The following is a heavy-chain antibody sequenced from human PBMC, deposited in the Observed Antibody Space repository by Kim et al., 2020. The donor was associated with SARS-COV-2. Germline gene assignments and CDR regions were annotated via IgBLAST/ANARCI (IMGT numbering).Heavy chain of an antibody. CDR3: ARSIAGSYDYGMDV. CDR1: GFTFSSYA. J-gene: IGHJ6*02. Sequence: GGSLRLSCAASGFTFSSYAMHWVRQAPGKGLEWVAVISYDGSNKYYADSVKGRFTISRDNSKNTLYLQMNSLRAEDTAVYYCARSIAGSYDYGMDVWGQGTTVTVSS. CDR2: ISYDGSNK. V-gene: IGHV3-30-3*01. D-gene: IGHD6-6*01.